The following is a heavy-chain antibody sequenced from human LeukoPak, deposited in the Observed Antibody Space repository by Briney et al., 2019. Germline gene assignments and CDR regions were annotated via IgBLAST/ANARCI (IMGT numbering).Heavy chain of an antibody. CDR1: GFTFSSYA. D-gene: IGHD6-19*01. V-gene: IGHV3-48*04. J-gene: IGHJ4*02. CDR3: ASPEVSSGWFFDY. CDR2: ISSSSSNI. Sequence: PGGSLRLSCAASGFTFSSYAMSWVRQAPGRGLEGVSYISSSSSNIFYADSVKGRFIISRDNAKNSLYLQMNSLRVEDTAVYYCASPEVSSGWFFDYWGQGTRVTVSS.